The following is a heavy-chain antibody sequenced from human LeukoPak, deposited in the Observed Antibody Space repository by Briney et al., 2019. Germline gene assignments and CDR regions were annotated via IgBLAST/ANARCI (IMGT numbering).Heavy chain of an antibody. CDR1: GYTLTELS. J-gene: IGHJ6*02. Sequence: AXVKVSCKVSGYTLTELSMHWVRQAPGKGLEWMGGFDPEDGETIYAQKFQGRVTMTEDTSTDTAYMELSSLRSEDTAVYYCATGRIVVGATPQPNYYGMDVWGQGTTVTVSS. CDR3: ATGRIVVGATPQPNYYGMDV. CDR2: FDPEDGET. D-gene: IGHD2-15*01. V-gene: IGHV1-24*01.